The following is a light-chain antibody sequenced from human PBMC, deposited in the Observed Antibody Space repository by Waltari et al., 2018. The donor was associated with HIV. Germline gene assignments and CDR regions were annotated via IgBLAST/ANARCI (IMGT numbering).Light chain of an antibody. CDR3: HSRDTDGDHYV. Sequence: SSALTQDPVLSVALGQTLKITCQGDSLRSFFPNWYQHTPGQAPILVVYGANRRPSGIPDRFSASNAGNTSSLIISDSQAVDEADYYCHSRDTDGDHYVFGGGTRVIV. V-gene: IGLV3-19*01. J-gene: IGLJ1*01. CDR2: GAN. CDR1: SLRSFF.